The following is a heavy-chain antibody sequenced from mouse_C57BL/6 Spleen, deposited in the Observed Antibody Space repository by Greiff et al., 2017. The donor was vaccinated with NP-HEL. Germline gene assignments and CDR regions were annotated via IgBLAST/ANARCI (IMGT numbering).Heavy chain of an antibody. D-gene: IGHD1-1*01. CDR3: ARPPTDYYGSSYPYYYAMDY. J-gene: IGHJ4*01. CDR2: IDPNSGGT. CDR1: GYTFTSYW. Sequence: QVQLQQSGAELVKPGASVKLSCKASGYTFTSYWMHWVKQRPGRGLEWIGRIDPNSGGTKYNEKFKSKATLTVDKPSSTAYMQLSSLTSEDSAVYYFARPPTDYYGSSYPYYYAMDYWGQGTSVTVSS. V-gene: IGHV1-72*01.